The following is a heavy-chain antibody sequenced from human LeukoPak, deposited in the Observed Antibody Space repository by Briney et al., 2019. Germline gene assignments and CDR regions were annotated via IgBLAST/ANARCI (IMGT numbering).Heavy chain of an antibody. D-gene: IGHD3-22*01. CDR3: ARGAYYYDSAADY. V-gene: IGHV4-38-2*01. CDR2: IYYCGST. CDR1: GYSISSGYY. J-gene: IGHJ4*02. Sequence: SETLSLTCAVSGYSISSGYYWGWVRPPPGKGLEWIGSIYYCGSTYYNPSLKSRVTISVDTSKNQFSLKLTSVTAADTAVYYCARGAYYYDSAADYWGQGTLVTVSS.